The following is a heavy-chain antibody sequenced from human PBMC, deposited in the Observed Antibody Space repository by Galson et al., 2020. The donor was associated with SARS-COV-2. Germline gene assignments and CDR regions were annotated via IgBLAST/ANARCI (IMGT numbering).Heavy chain of an antibody. D-gene: IGHD4-17*01. CDR1: GFTVSSNY. CDR3: ARDISGTTVSPRGNYYYYYGMDV. J-gene: IGHJ6*02. CDR2: IYSGGST. Sequence: GGSLRLSCAASGFTVSSNYMSWVRQAPGKGLEWVSVIYSGGSTYYADSVKGRFTISRDNSKNTLYLQMNSLRAEDTAVYYCARDISGTTVSPRGNYYYYYGMDVWGQGTTVTVSS. V-gene: IGHV3-53*01.